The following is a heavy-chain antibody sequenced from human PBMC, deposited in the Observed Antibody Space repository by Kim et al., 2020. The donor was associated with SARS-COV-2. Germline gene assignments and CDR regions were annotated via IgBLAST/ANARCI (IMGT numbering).Heavy chain of an antibody. CDR2: IYPGDSDT. V-gene: IGHV5-51*01. J-gene: IGHJ5*02. D-gene: IGHD3-9*01. Sequence: GESLKISCKGSGYSFTSYWIGWVRQMPGKGLEWMGIIYPGDSDTRYSPSFQGQVTISADKSISTAYLQWSSLKASDTAMYYCARLEYYDILTGYSYNWFDPWGQGTLVTVSS. CDR1: GYSFTSYW. CDR3: ARLEYYDILTGYSYNWFDP.